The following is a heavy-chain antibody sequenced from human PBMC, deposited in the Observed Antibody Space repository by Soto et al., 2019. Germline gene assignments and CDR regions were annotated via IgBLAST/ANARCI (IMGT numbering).Heavy chain of an antibody. CDR2: IKPDNGDT. J-gene: IGHJ5*02. CDR1: GYPFSKYG. D-gene: IGHD5-12*01. Sequence: QLQLVQSGAEVERPGASVRVSCKAYGYPFSKYGISWIRQAPGQGLEWMGWIKPDNGDTNYAQKFQGRVTMTTDTSSNTAYMELRSLRSDDTGVYYCATSYDSGFDPWGQGTLVSVSS. CDR3: ATSYDSGFDP. V-gene: IGHV1-18*04.